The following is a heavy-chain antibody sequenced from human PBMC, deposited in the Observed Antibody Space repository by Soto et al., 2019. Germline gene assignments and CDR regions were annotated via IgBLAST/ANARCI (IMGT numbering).Heavy chain of an antibody. D-gene: IGHD2-15*01. CDR2: VNPSGGST. CDR3: AREENCSGGTCYSEYFHR. J-gene: IGHJ1*01. Sequence: ASVKVSCKASGYLFTAYSMHWVRLTPGQGLEWMGVVNPSGGSTKYAQNFQGRVTITRDTSTTTIYMELSSPRSDDTAIYYCAREENCSGGTCYSEYFHRWGQGTLVTVSS. V-gene: IGHV1-46*01. CDR1: GYLFTAYS.